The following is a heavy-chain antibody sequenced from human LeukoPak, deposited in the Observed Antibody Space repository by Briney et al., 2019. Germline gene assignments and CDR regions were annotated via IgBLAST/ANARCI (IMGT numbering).Heavy chain of an antibody. Sequence: PGGSLRLSCAASGFTFSSYNMNWVRQAPGKGLEWVSSISGSSSYIFYADSLKGRFTISRDNAKNSLYLQMNSLRAEDTAMYYCTTDPVVTPLPGAFDIWGQGTMVTVSS. CDR2: ISGSSSYI. J-gene: IGHJ3*02. CDR1: GFTFSSYN. V-gene: IGHV3-21*01. CDR3: TTDPVVTPLPGAFDI. D-gene: IGHD4-23*01.